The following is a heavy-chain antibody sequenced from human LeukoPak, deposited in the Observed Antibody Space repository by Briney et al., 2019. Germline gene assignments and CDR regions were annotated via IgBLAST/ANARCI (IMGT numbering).Heavy chain of an antibody. Sequence: GAPVTVSCKASGYTFTGYYMHWVRQAPGQGLEWMGWINPNSGGTNYAQKFQGRVTMTRDTSISTAYMELSRLRSDDTAVYYCARSGMLYYDSSVRAIDAFDIWGQGTMVTVSS. D-gene: IGHD3-22*01. CDR2: INPNSGGT. J-gene: IGHJ3*02. CDR3: ARSGMLYYDSSVRAIDAFDI. V-gene: IGHV1-2*02. CDR1: GYTFTGYY.